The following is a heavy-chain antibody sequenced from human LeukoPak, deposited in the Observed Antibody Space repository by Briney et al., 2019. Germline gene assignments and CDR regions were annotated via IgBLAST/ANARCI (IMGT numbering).Heavy chain of an antibody. J-gene: IGHJ4*02. CDR1: GGTFSSYA. D-gene: IGHD3-10*01. CDR2: IIPIFGTA. CDR3: ARSLLWFGEFGHFDY. V-gene: IGHV1-69*06. Sequence: GASVKVSCKASGGTFSSYAISWVRQAPGQGLEWMGGIIPIFGTANYAQKFQGRVTITADKSTSTAYMELSSLRSEDTAVYYCARSLLWFGEFGHFDYWGQGTLVTVSS.